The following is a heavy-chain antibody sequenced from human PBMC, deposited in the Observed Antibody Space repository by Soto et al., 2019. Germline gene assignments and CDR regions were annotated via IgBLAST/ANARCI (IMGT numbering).Heavy chain of an antibody. Sequence: SGPTLVNPTQTLTLTCTFSGFSLSTSGVGVGWIRRPPGKALEWLALIYWDDDKRYSPSLKSRLTITKDTSKNQVVLTMTNMDPVDTATYYCAHSSMSYDILTGYYIPPPAFDIWGQGTMVTVSS. CDR3: AHSSMSYDILTGYYIPPPAFDI. CDR2: IYWDDDK. J-gene: IGHJ3*02. D-gene: IGHD3-9*01. CDR1: GFSLSTSGVG. V-gene: IGHV2-5*02.